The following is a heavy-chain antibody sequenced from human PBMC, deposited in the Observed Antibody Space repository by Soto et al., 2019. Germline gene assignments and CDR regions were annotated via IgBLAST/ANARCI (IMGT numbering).Heavy chain of an antibody. J-gene: IGHJ5*02. CDR1: QFTFNVYG. CDR3: AKQHGAWPSNWLDA. Sequence: LRLSCTASQFTFNVYGMSWVRQAPGKGLEWVSSISVTGENSLYADSVRGRFTMSRDNSKDILYLQMNSLRVDDTAMYYCAKQHGAWPSNWLDAWGQGALVTVSS. CDR2: ISVTGENS. V-gene: IGHV3-23*01.